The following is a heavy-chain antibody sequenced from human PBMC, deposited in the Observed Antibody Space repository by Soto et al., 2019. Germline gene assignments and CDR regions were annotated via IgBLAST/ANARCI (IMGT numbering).Heavy chain of an antibody. CDR1: GGSFSGYY. CDR3: ARESHDILTGPPWVWYFDL. J-gene: IGHJ2*01. CDR2: INDRGSI. Sequence: QVQLQQWGAGPLRPLETLSLTCGVSGGSFSGYYWAWIRQSPGKGLEWIGEINDRGSINYNPSLKSRVSISVDTSKTHYSLKLRSVTAADTAVYYGARESHDILTGPPWVWYFDLWGRGTLVTVSS. V-gene: IGHV4-34*01. D-gene: IGHD3-9*01.